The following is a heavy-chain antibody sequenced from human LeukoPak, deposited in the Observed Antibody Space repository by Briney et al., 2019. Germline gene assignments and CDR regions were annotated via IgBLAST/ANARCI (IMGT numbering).Heavy chain of an antibody. J-gene: IGHJ6*02. CDR3: ARDRYGGNSVAYYYYYCGMDV. CDR1: GFTFSSYW. D-gene: IGHD4-23*01. Sequence: GGSLRLSCAASGFTFSSYWMSWVRQAPGKGLEWVANIKQDGSEKYYVDSVKGRFTISRDNAKNSLYLQMNSLRAEDTAVYYCARDRYGGNSVAYYYYYCGMDVWGQGTTVTVSS. CDR2: IKQDGSEK. V-gene: IGHV3-7*01.